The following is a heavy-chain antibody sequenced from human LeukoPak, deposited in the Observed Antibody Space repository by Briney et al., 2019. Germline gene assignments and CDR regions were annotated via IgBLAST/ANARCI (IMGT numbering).Heavy chain of an antibody. CDR3: AREERSLGWYFDL. J-gene: IGHJ2*01. V-gene: IGHV4-34*01. D-gene: IGHD1-26*01. Sequence: SETLSLTCVVSAGSFSGDSWSWIRQAPGKGLEWIGEVTRTGSTNYHPSLKSRVLISVDTSKSQFSLKVNSVTAADTAVYYCAREERSLGWYFDLWGRGTLVTVSS. CDR1: AGSFSGDS. CDR2: VTRTGST.